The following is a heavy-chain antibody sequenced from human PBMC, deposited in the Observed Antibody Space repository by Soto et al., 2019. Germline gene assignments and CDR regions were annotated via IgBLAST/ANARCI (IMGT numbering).Heavy chain of an antibody. CDR2: IWYDGSNK. D-gene: IGHD6-19*01. CDR3: ASVLGSGGWYGYFYF. J-gene: IGHJ1*01. V-gene: IGHV3-33*01. CDR1: GFTFSSYG. Sequence: PGGSLRLCCAASGFTFSSYGMHWVLQAPGKGLEWVAVIWYDGSNKYYADSVKGRFTISRDNSKNTLYLQMNSLRAEDTAVYYCASVLGSGGWYGYFYFRAQRTSVPVSA.